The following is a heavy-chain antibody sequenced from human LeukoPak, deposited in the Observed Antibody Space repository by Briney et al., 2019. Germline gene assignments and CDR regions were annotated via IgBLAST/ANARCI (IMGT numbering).Heavy chain of an antibody. CDR1: GGSISGYY. V-gene: IGHV4-59*08. Sequence: SETLSLTCTVLGGSISGYYWSWIRQPPGKGLERSGYIYYSGSTDYNPSFRSRVTMSVDTSKNRFSLKLSSVTAADTAVYYCARHGGYGGSYFYFQHWGQGTLVTVSS. CDR2: IYYSGST. J-gene: IGHJ1*01. CDR3: ARHGGYGGSYFYFQH. D-gene: IGHD1-26*01.